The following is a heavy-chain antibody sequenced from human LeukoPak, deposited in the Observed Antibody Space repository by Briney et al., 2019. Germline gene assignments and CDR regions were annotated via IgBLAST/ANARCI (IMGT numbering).Heavy chain of an antibody. V-gene: IGHV3-53*01. D-gene: IGHD6-13*01. CDR1: GFTVSSNY. Sequence: PGGSLRLSCAASGFTVSSNYMSWVRQAPGKGLEWVSVIYSGGTTYYADSVKGRFTISRDNSKNTLYLQMNSLRAGDTAVYYCARDLSSSWGGGMDVWGKGTTVTVSS. CDR2: IYSGGTT. J-gene: IGHJ6*04. CDR3: ARDLSSSWGGGMDV.